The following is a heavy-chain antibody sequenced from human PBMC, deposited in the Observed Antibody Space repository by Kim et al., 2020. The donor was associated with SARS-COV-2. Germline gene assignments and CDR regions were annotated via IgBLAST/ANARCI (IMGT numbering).Heavy chain of an antibody. CDR1: GYTFTNYW. J-gene: IGHJ4*02. V-gene: IGHV1-46*01. D-gene: IGHD1-26*01. CDR3: ARAWDQNFDY. Sequence: ASVKVSCKASGYTFTNYWIHWVRQAPGQGLEWMGMVNPSGAGSRYAQNFLGRVTTTSDTSTSTVYMGLSSLRSEDTAVYYCARAWDQNFDYWGQGTPVTVSS. CDR2: VNPSGAGS.